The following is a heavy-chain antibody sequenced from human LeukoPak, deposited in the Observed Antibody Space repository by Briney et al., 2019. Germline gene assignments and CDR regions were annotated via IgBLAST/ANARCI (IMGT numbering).Heavy chain of an antibody. CDR1: GFTFDDYA. Sequence: GGSLRLSCAASGFTFDDYAMHWVRQAPGKGLEWVSGISWNGGTRGYASSVKGRFTISRDNAKSSLYLQMNSLRDEDTALYYCVKDLHTGGDHGDPVYYFDHWGQGTLVTVSS. J-gene: IGHJ4*02. CDR2: ISWNGGTR. D-gene: IGHD4-17*01. CDR3: VKDLHTGGDHGDPVYYFDH. V-gene: IGHV3-9*01.